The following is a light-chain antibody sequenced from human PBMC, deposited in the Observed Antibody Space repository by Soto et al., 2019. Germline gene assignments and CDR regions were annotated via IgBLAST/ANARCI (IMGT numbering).Light chain of an antibody. V-gene: IGLV8-61*01. CDR1: SDSVSTDNH. Sequence: QAVVTQEPSFSVSPGGTDTLTCGLNSDSVSTDNHPSWYQQTPGQAPRTLIHNTNTRSSGVPDRFSGSILGNKAALTIAGAQADDESDYYCVLYMPSGLWVFGGGTKVTVL. J-gene: IGLJ3*02. CDR3: VLYMPSGLWV. CDR2: NTN.